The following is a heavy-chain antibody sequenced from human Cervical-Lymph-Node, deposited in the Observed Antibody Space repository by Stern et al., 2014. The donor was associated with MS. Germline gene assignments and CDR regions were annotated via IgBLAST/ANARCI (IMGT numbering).Heavy chain of an antibody. V-gene: IGHV3-53*01. J-gene: IGHJ6*02. CDR1: GFTVSRIY. CDR2: IYTGGTT. Sequence: EVQLVESGGGLIQPGGSLRLSCAASGFTVSRIYMSWVRQAPGKGLEWVSVIYTGGTTYYADSVKGRFTISRDNSKNTIHLQMNRLRAEDTAVYYCARDLATQGSGMDVWGQGTTVTVSS. CDR3: ARDLATQGSGMDV.